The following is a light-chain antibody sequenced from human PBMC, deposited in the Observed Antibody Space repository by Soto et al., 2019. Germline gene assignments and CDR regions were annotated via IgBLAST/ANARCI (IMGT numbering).Light chain of an antibody. CDR1: QSISSW. CDR3: QLVNSYPLT. V-gene: IGKV1-5*03. CDR2: KAS. Sequence: ILIPQSPAILSASVEDRVTINCWASQSISSWLAWYQPKPGKAPKLLIYKASSLGSGVPSRFCGSGTGTHFTLTISRLKPADLATYYCQLVNSYPLTFGGGTKV. J-gene: IGKJ4*01.